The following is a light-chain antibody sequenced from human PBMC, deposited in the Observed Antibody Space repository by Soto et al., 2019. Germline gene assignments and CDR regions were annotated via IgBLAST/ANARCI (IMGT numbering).Light chain of an antibody. Sequence: DIQMTQSPSTLSASVRDRVTITCRASQSISSWLAWYQQKPGKAPKLLIYKASSLESGVPSRFSGSGSETEFTLTISSLQPDNFATYYCQQYNSYPVTFGQGTKLEI. CDR3: QQYNSYPVT. J-gene: IGKJ2*01. CDR1: QSISSW. V-gene: IGKV1-5*03. CDR2: KAS.